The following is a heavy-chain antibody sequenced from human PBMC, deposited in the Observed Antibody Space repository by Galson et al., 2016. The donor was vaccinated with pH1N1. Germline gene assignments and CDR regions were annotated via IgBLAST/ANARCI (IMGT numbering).Heavy chain of an antibody. J-gene: IGHJ4*02. CDR2: IHTSGST. Sequence: LSLTCTVSGTSISSGSYYWSWIRQPAGKGLEWIGHIHTSGSTDYNPSLKSRVTISVDTSKNQFSLKVSSVTAADTAVYYCARDRSPARLYYWGQGTLVTVSS. CDR1: GTSISSGSYY. CDR3: ARDRSPARLYY. V-gene: IGHV4-61*09. D-gene: IGHD2-2*01.